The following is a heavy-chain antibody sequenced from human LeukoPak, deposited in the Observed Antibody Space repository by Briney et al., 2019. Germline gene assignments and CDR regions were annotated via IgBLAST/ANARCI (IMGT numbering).Heavy chain of an antibody. CDR2: ISGSGGST. CDR1: GFTFSSYA. Sequence: GGSLRLSCAASGFTFSSYAMSWVRQAPGKGLEWVSAISGSGGSTYYADSVKSRFTISRDNSKNTLYLQMNSLRAEDTAVYYCAKARSRWDAFDIWGQGTMVTVSS. D-gene: IGHD3-16*02. J-gene: IGHJ3*02. V-gene: IGHV3-23*01. CDR3: AKARSRWDAFDI.